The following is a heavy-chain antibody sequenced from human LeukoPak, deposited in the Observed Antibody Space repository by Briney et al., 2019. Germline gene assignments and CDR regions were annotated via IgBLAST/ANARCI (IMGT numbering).Heavy chain of an antibody. CDR2: ISGSGGST. Sequence: GGSLRLSCAASGFTFSSYAMSWVRQAPGKGLEWVSAISGSGGSTYYADSVKGWFTISRDNSKNTLYLQMNSLRAEDTAVYYCATSSLRNTILDYWGQGTLVTVSS. V-gene: IGHV3-23*01. CDR1: GFTFSSYA. CDR3: ATSSLRNTILDY. J-gene: IGHJ4*02. D-gene: IGHD3-3*01.